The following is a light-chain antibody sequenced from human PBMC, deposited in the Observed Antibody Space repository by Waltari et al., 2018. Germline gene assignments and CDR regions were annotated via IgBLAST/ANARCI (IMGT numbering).Light chain of an antibody. CDR1: QSVSSSY. J-gene: IGKJ1*01. CDR2: GAS. V-gene: IGKV3-20*01. Sequence: EIVLTQSPGTLSLSPGERATLPCRASQSVSSSYLAWYQQKPGKAPRLLTYGASSRATGIPDMFSGSGSGTDFTLTISRLEPEDFAVFYCQQYGSSPVTFGQGTKVEVK. CDR3: QQYGSSPVT.